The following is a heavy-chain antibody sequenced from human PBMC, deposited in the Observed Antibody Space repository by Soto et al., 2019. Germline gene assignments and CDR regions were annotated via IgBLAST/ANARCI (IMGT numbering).Heavy chain of an antibody. CDR1: GGTINIYY. D-gene: IGHD6-19*01. CDR2: IYYSGST. Sequence: SETLSLTCTASGGTINIYYWSWSRQPPGKGLEWIGYIYYSGSTNYNPSIKSRVTISVDTSKNQFSLKLSSVTAADTAVYYCARDQVVAVAGYYYYYGMDVWGQGTTVTVSS. V-gene: IGHV4-59*01. J-gene: IGHJ6*02. CDR3: ARDQVVAVAGYYYYYGMDV.